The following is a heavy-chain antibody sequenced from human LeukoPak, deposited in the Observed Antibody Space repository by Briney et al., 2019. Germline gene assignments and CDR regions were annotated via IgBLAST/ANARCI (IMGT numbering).Heavy chain of an antibody. V-gene: IGHV3-48*04. Sequence: GGSLRLSCAASGFAFSSYTMNWVRQAPGKGLEWVSYISSSSSTIYYADSVKGRFTISRDSAKNSLYLQMNSLRVEDTAVYYCARVSRGAFDIWGQGTMVTVSS. CDR3: ARVSRGAFDI. CDR2: ISSSSSTI. J-gene: IGHJ3*02. CDR1: GFAFSSYT.